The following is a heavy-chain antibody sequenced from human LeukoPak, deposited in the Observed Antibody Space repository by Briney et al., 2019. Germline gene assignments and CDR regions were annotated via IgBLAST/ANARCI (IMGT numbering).Heavy chain of an antibody. J-gene: IGHJ4*02. Sequence: ASVKVSCKASGYIFTSYYMHWVRQAPGQGLEWMGIINPSNGYTTYAQKFQGRVTMTRDTSTSTVYMELSSLRSEDTAVYYCARDWVDVSGSLDYWGQGTLVTVSS. CDR2: INPSNGYT. V-gene: IGHV1-46*01. CDR3: ARDWVDVSGSLDY. D-gene: IGHD1-26*01. CDR1: GYIFTSYY.